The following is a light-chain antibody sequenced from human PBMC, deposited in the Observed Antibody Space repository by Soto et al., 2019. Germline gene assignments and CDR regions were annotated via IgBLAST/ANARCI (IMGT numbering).Light chain of an antibody. CDR1: QSISSW. Sequence: DIHMTQSPSTLSASVGYIVTITCRASQSISSWLAWYQQKPGKAPKLLIYKASSLESGVPSRFRGSGSGTEFTLTISSLKPDDFANYYCQQYNSVYLLTFGGGTKVDIK. J-gene: IGKJ4*01. V-gene: IGKV1-5*03. CDR2: KAS. CDR3: QQYNSVYLLT.